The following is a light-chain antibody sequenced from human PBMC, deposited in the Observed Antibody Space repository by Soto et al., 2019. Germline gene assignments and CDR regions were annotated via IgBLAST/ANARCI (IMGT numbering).Light chain of an antibody. V-gene: IGKV1-12*01. CDR3: HQANSFPIT. CDR2: AAS. J-gene: IGKJ5*01. Sequence: DIQMTQSPSSVSASVGDRVTITCRASQGISSWLAWDQQKPGKAHKLLIYAASSWQSGVPSRFSGSGSGTDFTLPISSLQPEDFATYYCHQANSFPITFGQGTRLEI. CDR1: QGISSW.